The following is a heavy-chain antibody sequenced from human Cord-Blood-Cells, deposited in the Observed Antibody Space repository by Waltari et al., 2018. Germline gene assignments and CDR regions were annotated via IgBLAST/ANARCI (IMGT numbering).Heavy chain of an antibody. CDR3: ARGQWLRWQYYFDY. CDR1: GGSFSGYY. D-gene: IGHD6-19*01. V-gene: IGHV4-34*01. J-gene: IGHJ4*02. Sequence: QVQLQQWGAGLLKPSETLSLTCAVYGGSFSGYYWSWIRQPPGKGLEWIGEINHSGSNNYNPTLKSRVTISVDTSKNQFSLELGSVTAADTAVYYCARGQWLRWQYYFDYWGQGTLVTVSS. CDR2: INHSGSN.